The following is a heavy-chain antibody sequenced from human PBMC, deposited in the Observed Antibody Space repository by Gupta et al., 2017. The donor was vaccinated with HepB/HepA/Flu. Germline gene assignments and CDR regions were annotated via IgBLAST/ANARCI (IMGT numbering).Heavy chain of an antibody. CDR1: GFTFSSSG. Sequence: QVQLVESGGGVVQPGRSLSLSWAASGFTFSSSGMHWVRTAPGTGLEWVAVIWYDGSNKYYADSVKGRFTISRDNSKNTLYLQMNSLRAEDTAVYYCARPAYQLLQTTGGDWYFDLWGRGTLVTVSS. CDR2: IWYDGSNK. V-gene: IGHV3-33*01. J-gene: IGHJ2*01. CDR3: ARPAYQLLQTTGGDWYFDL. D-gene: IGHD2-2*01.